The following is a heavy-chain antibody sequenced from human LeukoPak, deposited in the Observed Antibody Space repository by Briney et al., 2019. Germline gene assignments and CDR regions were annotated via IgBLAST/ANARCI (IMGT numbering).Heavy chain of an antibody. V-gene: IGHV1-2*02. CDR1: GYTFTAYY. CDR3: ARGQFDY. Sequence: ASVKVSCKSSGYTFTAYYMHWLRQAPGQGPEWMGWINPDSGATHYVQKFRGRLTMTRDKSISTAYMELSRLRSDDTAVYYCARGQFDYWGQGTLVTVSS. J-gene: IGHJ4*02. CDR2: INPDSGAT.